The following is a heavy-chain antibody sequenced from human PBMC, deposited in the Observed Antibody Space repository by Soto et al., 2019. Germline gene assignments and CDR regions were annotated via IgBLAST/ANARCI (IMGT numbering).Heavy chain of an antibody. CDR2: IGNDATTT. CDR1: GFTFRDYS. Sequence: PGGSLRLSCAASGFTFRDYSMSWVRQAPGKGLEWVSIIGNDATTTYYIDSVKGRFTISRDNSKSTLYLQMNSLRAEDTAVYYCAKTYGTGTTRSFDYWGQGTLVTVSS. V-gene: IGHV3-23*03. J-gene: IGHJ4*02. CDR3: AKTYGTGTTRSFDY. D-gene: IGHD1-7*01.